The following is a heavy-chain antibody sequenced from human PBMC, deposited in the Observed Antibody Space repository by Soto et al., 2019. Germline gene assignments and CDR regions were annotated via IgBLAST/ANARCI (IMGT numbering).Heavy chain of an antibody. CDR3: ARPPINDDNYPAEVNF. V-gene: IGHV4-39*01. CDR1: GGSISTTFYY. J-gene: IGHJ1*01. Sequence: QLRLLESGPGVVKPAETLSLTCTVSGGSISTTFYYWGWIRQPPGKGLEWIGTVFYNGRTYYNPSRESRIAISVDTSKNQFSLRLTSVTAADTAVYFCARPPINDDNYPAEVNFWGQGTLVTVSS. CDR2: VFYNGRT. D-gene: IGHD1-1*01.